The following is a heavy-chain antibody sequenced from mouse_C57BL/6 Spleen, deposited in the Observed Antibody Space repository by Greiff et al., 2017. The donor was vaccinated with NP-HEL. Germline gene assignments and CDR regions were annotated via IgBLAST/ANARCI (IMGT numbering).Heavy chain of an antibody. D-gene: IGHD2-5*01. CDR1: GFSLTSYG. Sequence: QVQLQQSGPGLVQPSQSLSITCTVSGFSLTSYGVHWVRQSPGKGLEWLGVIWSGGSTDYNAAFISRLSISKDNSKSQVFFKMNSLQADDTAIYYCARMSSNYEEAWFAYWGQGTLVTVSA. V-gene: IGHV2-2*01. CDR3: ARMSSNYEEAWFAY. CDR2: IWSGGST. J-gene: IGHJ3*01.